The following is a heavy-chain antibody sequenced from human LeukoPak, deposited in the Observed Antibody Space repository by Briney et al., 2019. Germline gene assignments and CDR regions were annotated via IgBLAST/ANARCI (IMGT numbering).Heavy chain of an antibody. J-gene: IGHJ4*02. Sequence: GASVKVSCKASGYTFSGYYMHWVRQAPGQGLEWMGWINPNSGGTNYAQKFQGWVTMTRDTSISTAYMELSRLRSDDTAVYYCARDRDLSLYSPLDYWGQGTLVTVSS. CDR2: INPNSGGT. D-gene: IGHD2-21*01. CDR1: GYTFSGYY. V-gene: IGHV1-2*04. CDR3: ARDRDLSLYSPLDY.